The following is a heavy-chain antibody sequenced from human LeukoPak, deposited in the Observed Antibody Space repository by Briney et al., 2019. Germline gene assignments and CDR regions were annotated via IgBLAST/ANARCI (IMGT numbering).Heavy chain of an antibody. CDR1: GYTFPLHY. CDR2: INPNSGGT. V-gene: IGHV1-2*02. J-gene: IGHJ5*02. CDR3: ARDHQRDGYIGDWFDP. Sequence: GASVTVSFKGSGYTFPLHYMHWVRQAPGQGLEGVGMINPNSGGTNYAQKFQGRVTMTRDTSIGTAYMELSRLRSDDTAVYYCARDHQRDGYIGDWFDPWGQGTLVTVSS. D-gene: IGHD5-24*01.